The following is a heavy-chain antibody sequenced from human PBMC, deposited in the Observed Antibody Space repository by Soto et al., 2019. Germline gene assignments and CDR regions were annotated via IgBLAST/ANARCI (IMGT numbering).Heavy chain of an antibody. V-gene: IGHV3-33*01. Sequence: QVQLVESGGGVVQPGRSLRLSCAASGFTFSSYGMHWVRQAPGKGLEWVAVIWYDGSNKYYADSVKGRFTISRDNSKNTRYLQMNSLRAEDTAVYYCARDPRVQDYYDSSGYYLAYYFDYWGQGTLVTVSS. J-gene: IGHJ4*02. CDR1: GFTFSSYG. CDR2: IWYDGSNK. D-gene: IGHD3-22*01. CDR3: ARDPRVQDYYDSSGYYLAYYFDY.